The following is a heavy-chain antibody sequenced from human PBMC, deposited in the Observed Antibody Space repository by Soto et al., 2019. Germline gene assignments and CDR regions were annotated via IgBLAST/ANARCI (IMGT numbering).Heavy chain of an antibody. CDR2: ISYDGSNK. J-gene: IGHJ6*02. CDR1: GFTFSSYA. D-gene: IGHD5-12*01. CDR3: ARELGFWGGYDEDYYYGMDV. V-gene: IGHV3-30-3*01. Sequence: QVQLVESGGGVVQPGRSLRLSCAASGFTFSSYAMHWVRQAPGKGLEWVAVISYDGSNKYYADSVKGRFTISRDNSKNTLYLQMNSLRAEDTAVYYCARELGFWGGYDEDYYYGMDVWGQGTTVTVSS.